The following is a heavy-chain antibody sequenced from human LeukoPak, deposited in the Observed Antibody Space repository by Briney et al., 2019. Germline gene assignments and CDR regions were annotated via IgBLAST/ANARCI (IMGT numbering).Heavy chain of an antibody. CDR2: IFYSGST. D-gene: IGHD6-13*01. CDR1: GGSINNYF. Sequence: SETLSLTCTVSGGSINNYFWSWIRQPPGKGLEWIGYIFYSGSTNYNPSLKSRVTISVDTSKNQFSLKLSSVTAADTAVYYCARGSHQLVGNWFDPWGRGTLVTVSS. CDR3: ARGSHQLVGNWFDP. J-gene: IGHJ5*02. V-gene: IGHV4-59*01.